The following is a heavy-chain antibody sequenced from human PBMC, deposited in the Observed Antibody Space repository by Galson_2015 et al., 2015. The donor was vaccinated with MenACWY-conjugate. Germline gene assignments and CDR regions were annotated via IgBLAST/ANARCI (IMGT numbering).Heavy chain of an antibody. D-gene: IGHD3-10*01. CDR3: ARDPFGVTMVRGSAFDI. J-gene: IGHJ3*02. CDR1: GLTFSSYS. CDR2: ISSSSSYI. Sequence: SLRLSCAASGLTFSSYSMNWVRQAPGKGLEWVSSISSSSSYIYYADSVKGRFTISRDNAKNSLYLQMNSLRAEDTAVYYCARDPFGVTMVRGSAFDIWVQGTMVTVSS. V-gene: IGHV3-21*01.